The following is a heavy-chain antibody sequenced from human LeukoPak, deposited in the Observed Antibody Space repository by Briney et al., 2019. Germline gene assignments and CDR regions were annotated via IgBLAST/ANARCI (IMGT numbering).Heavy chain of an antibody. CDR2: ISGSGDDT. D-gene: IGHD3-22*01. V-gene: IGHV3-23*01. Sequence: PGGSLRLSCAASGFTFSTYAMGWVRQAPGKGLEGVSTISGSGDDTYYADSVKGRFTISRDNSKNTLYLQMNSLRADDTAVYYCAARPPIVVRGPFDYWGQGTLVTVSS. J-gene: IGHJ4*02. CDR3: AARPPIVVRGPFDY. CDR1: GFTFSTYA.